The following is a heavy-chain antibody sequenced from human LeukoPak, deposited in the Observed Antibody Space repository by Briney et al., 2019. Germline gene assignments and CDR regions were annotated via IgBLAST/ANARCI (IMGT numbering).Heavy chain of an antibody. CDR2: INYSGST. D-gene: IGHD6-25*01. CDR1: GASISTYH. J-gene: IGHJ6*04. CDR3: ARGHPRLDV. Sequence: PSETLSLTCTVSGASISTYHWTWIRQPPGKGLEWIGYINYSGSTTYNPSLKSRVTMSVDTSKNQFSLELISVTAADKAVYYCARGHPRLDVWGKGTTVTVSS. V-gene: IGHV4-59*12.